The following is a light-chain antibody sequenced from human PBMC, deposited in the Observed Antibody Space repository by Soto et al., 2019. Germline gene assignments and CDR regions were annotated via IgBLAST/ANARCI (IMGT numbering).Light chain of an antibody. J-gene: IGLJ1*01. CDR1: SGDIATYNF. CDR2: EAS. Sequence: QSALTQPASVSGSPGQSITISCTGISGDIATYNFVSWYQQHPGKVPKLLIYEASKRPSGVSQRFSASRSGNTASLTISGLQAEDVADYYCCSHAGRAAFHVFAAGTQLTVL. V-gene: IGLV2-23*01. CDR3: CSHAGRAAFHV.